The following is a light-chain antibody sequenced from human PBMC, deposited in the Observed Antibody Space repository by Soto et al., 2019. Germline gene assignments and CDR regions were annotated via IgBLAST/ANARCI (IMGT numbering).Light chain of an antibody. CDR3: QAYDYSLTAFV. CDR1: NSNLGAGYD. Sequence: QSVLTQPPSVSGAPGQRVTIFCTGTNSNLGAGYDVHWYQQLPGAAPKLVVFGNRNRPSGVPERFSGSKSGTSASLAITGLQAEDEADYYCQAYDYSLTAFVFGGGTKLTVL. CDR2: GNR. J-gene: IGLJ3*02. V-gene: IGLV1-40*01.